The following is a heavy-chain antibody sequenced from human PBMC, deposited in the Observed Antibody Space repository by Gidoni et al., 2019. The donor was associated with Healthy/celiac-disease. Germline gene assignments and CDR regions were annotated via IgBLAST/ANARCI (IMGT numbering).Heavy chain of an antibody. CDR2: ISSSGSTI. CDR3: ARDGPRVLGDQGAYFDY. V-gene: IGHV3-48*03. J-gene: IGHJ4*02. Sequence: EVQLVESGGGLVQPGGSLRLSCSASGFTFRSYEMKWVRQAPGKGLEWVSYISSSGSTIYYADSVNGRFTISRDNAKNSLYLQRNSLRAEDTAVYYCARDGPRVLGDQGAYFDYWGQGTLVTVSS. CDR1: GFTFRSYE. D-gene: IGHD4-17*01.